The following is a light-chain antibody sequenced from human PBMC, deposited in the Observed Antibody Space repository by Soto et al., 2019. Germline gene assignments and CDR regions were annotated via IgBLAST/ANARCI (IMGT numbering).Light chain of an antibody. CDR2: EAS. CDR3: QQRRTWPLT. V-gene: IGKV3-11*01. Sequence: EIVLTQSPATLSLSPGERATLSCRASQSLGNWLAWYQQKPGQSPRLLIYEASNRATGIPARFSGSGSGTDFSLTISSLEPEDAAVYYCQQRRTWPLTFGGGTKVDIK. J-gene: IGKJ4*01. CDR1: QSLGNW.